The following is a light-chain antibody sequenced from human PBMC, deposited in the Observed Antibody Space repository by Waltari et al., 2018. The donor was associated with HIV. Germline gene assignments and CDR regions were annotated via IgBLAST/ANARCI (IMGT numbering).Light chain of an antibody. CDR3: QQYNVYST. V-gene: IGKV1-5*03. CDR2: KAS. CDR1: QSISTS. Sequence: DIQMTQSPSSLSASVGDRVSVTCRASQSISTSLAWYQVKAGKAPKLLIYKASSLNSGVPSRFSGRGSGTDFTLTISSLQSDDFATYYCQQYNVYSTFGQGTKVEIK. J-gene: IGKJ1*01.